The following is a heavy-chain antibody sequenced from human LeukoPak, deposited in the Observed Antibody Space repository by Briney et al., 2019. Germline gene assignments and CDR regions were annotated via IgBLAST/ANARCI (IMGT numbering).Heavy chain of an antibody. Sequence: GRSLRLSCAASGFTFSSYVMHWVRQAPGKGLEWVAVISYDGTSKYYADSVKGRFTIPRDNSKNTLYLQMNSLRPEDTAVYHCARAGDGYNSHFDSWGQGTLVTVSS. CDR3: ARAGDGYNSHFDS. J-gene: IGHJ4*02. D-gene: IGHD5-24*01. V-gene: IGHV3-30-3*01. CDR1: GFTFSSYV. CDR2: ISYDGTSK.